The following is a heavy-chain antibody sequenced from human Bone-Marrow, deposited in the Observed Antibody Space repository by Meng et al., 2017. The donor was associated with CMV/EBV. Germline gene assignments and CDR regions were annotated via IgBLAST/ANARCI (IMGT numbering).Heavy chain of an antibody. Sequence: GESLKISCAASGFTFSNAWMSWVRQAPGKGLEWVGRIKSKTDGGTTDYAAPVKGRFTISRDDSKNTLYLQMNSLKTEDTAVYYCTTARYCSRTSCYFFDYWGQGTLVTVPS. CDR3: TTARYCSRTSCYFFDY. V-gene: IGHV3-15*01. D-gene: IGHD2-2*01. J-gene: IGHJ4*02. CDR2: IKSKTDGGTT. CDR1: GFTFSNAW.